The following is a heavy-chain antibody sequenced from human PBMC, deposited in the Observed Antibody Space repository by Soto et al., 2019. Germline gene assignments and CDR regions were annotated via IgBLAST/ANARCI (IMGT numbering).Heavy chain of an antibody. Sequence: PSQTLSLTCAISGDSVSSNSAAWNWIRQSPSRGLEWLGRTYYRSKWYNDYAVSVKSRITINPDTSKNQFSLQLNSVTPEDTAVYYCARAPTGRDIVVVPAAPRAFDIWGQGTMVTV. CDR2: TYYRSKWYN. J-gene: IGHJ3*02. D-gene: IGHD2-2*01. CDR3: ARAPTGRDIVVVPAAPRAFDI. CDR1: GDSVSSNSAA. V-gene: IGHV6-1*01.